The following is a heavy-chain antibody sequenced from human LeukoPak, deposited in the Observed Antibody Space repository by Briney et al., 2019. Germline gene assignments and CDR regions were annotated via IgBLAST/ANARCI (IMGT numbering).Heavy chain of an antibody. CDR1: GGSISSGTYY. D-gene: IGHD3-3*01. CDR2: IYYSGST. Sequence: PSETLSLTCTVSGGSISSGTYYWGWIRQSPGKGLEWIGSIYYSGSTNCNPSLKSRVTISVDTSKNQFSLKLSSVTAADTAVYYCARVGNPLVTVFAWFDPWGQGTLVTVSS. J-gene: IGHJ5*02. CDR3: ARVGNPLVTVFAWFDP. V-gene: IGHV4-39*07.